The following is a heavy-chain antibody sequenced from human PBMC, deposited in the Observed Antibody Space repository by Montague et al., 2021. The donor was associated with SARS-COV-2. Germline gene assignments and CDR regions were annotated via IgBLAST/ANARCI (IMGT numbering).Heavy chain of an antibody. J-gene: IGHJ6*02. D-gene: IGHD4-23*01. CDR2: IKPVESEK. CDR1: GFTFSNIW. V-gene: IGHV3-7*01. Sequence: SLRLSCAASGFTFSNIWMSWVRQAPGKGLEWVANIKPVESEKNYVDSVKGRFSISRDNAKNSLYLQMDNLRAEDTAIYYCVKNGGAHGLDVWGQGTSVSVSS. CDR3: VKNGGAHGLDV.